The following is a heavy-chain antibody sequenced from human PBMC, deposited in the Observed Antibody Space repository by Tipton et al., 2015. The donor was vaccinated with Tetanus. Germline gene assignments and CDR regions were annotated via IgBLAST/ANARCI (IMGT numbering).Heavy chain of an antibody. CDR1: GFILSSYG. V-gene: IGHV3-33*01. CDR3: AREADCSGGSCFSGDFDN. Sequence: FLRLSCAASGFILSSYGIHWVRQAPGKGLEWVAVSWYDGTDKYYADSVKGRFTISRDNSKNTLYLQMNSLRAEDTAVYYCAREADCSGGSCFSGDFDNWGQGTQVTVSS. D-gene: IGHD2-15*01. J-gene: IGHJ4*02. CDR2: SWYDGTDK.